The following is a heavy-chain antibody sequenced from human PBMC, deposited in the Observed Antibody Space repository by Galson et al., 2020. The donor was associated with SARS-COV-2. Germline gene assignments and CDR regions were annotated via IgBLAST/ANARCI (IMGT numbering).Heavy chain of an antibody. V-gene: IGHV3-23*01. CDR1: GFTFSSYA. Sequence: GGSLRLSCAASGFTFSSYAMSWVRQAPGKGLEWVSAISGSGGSTYYADSVKGRFTISRDNSKNTLYLQMNSLRTEDTAVYYCAKDLARRNYYYYYMDVWGKGTTVTVSS. J-gene: IGHJ6*03. CDR3: AKDLARRNYYYYYMDV. CDR2: ISGSGGST.